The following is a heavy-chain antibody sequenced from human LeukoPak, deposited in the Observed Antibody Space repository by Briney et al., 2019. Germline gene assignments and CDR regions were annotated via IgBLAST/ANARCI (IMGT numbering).Heavy chain of an antibody. D-gene: IGHD6-19*01. CDR2: IYHSGST. Sequence: PSETLSLTCAVSGYSISSGYYWGWIRQPPGKGLEWIGSIYHSGSTYYYPSLKSRVTISLDTSNNQFSLKLTSVTAADTAVYYCARGAVAGGRWFAPWGQRSLVTVSS. J-gene: IGHJ5*02. V-gene: IGHV4-38-2*01. CDR1: GYSISSGYY. CDR3: ARGAVAGGRWFAP.